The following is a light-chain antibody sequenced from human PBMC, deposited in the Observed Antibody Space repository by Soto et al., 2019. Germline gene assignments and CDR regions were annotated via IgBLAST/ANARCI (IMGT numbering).Light chain of an antibody. J-gene: IGLJ3*02. V-gene: IGLV2-14*01. CDR2: DVT. CDR3: TSFTSSTPRWV. CDR1: SSDVGGYNY. Sequence: QSALPQPASVSGSPGQSITISCTGTSSDVGGYNYVSWYQQYPGTAPKLMVYDVTNRPSGVSNGFSGSKSGNTASLTISGLQPEDEADYYCTSFTSSTPRWVFGGGTQLPVL.